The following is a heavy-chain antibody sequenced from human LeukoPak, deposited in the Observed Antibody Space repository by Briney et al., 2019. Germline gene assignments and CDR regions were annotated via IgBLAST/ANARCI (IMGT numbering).Heavy chain of an antibody. CDR2: IYYSGST. CDR3: ARLKDFTGKEYYFFDL. V-gene: IGHV4-59*01. D-gene: IGHD2/OR15-2a*01. CDR1: GGSISGYY. J-gene: IGHJ2*01. Sequence: SETLSLTCTVSGGSISGYYWSWIRQPPGKGLEWIGYIYYSGSTNYNPSLKSRVTISVDTSKNQFSLKLSSVTAADTAVYFCARLKDFTGKEYYFFDLWGRGTLVTVSS.